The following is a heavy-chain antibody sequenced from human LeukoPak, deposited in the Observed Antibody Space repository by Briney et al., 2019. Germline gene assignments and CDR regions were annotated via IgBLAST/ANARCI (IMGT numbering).Heavy chain of an antibody. J-gene: IGHJ5*02. D-gene: IGHD4-17*01. CDR1: GFTFSNYG. CDR2: ISTSSSYI. V-gene: IGHV3-21*01. CDR3: ARDRESVTSYASYFEP. Sequence: AGGSMRLSCAASGFTFSNYGMNWVRQAPGKGLEWVSSISTSSSYIYYANSVKGRFTISRDNGRKSLYLQMNSLRGEDTAVYFCARDRESVTSYASYFEPWGQGTLVTVSS.